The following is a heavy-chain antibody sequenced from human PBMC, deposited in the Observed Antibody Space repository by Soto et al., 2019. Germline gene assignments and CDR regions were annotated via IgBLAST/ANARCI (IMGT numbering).Heavy chain of an antibody. J-gene: IGHJ5*02. D-gene: IGHD2-2*01. Sequence: QVQLVESGGGVVQPGRSLRLSCAASGFTFSSYAMHWVRQAPGKGLEWVAVISYDGSNKYYADSVKGRFTISRDNSKNTLYLQMNSLRAEDTAVYYCAKAGCSSTSCYYRPQGPTGIDPWGQGTLVTVSS. CDR1: GFTFSSYA. CDR3: AKAGCSSTSCYYRPQGPTGIDP. CDR2: ISYDGSNK. V-gene: IGHV3-30-3*01.